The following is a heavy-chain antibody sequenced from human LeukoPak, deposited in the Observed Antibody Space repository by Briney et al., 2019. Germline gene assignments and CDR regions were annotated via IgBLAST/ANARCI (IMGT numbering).Heavy chain of an antibody. V-gene: IGHV5-51*01. CDR1: GYSFTSYW. CDR2: IYPGDSDT. Sequence: GESPKISCKGSGYSFTSYWIGWVRQMLGKGLEWMGIIYPGDSDTRYSPSFQGQVTISADKSISTAYLQWSSLKASDTAMYYCARHFKGGYSGYDGFIDYWGQGTLVTVSS. J-gene: IGHJ4*02. D-gene: IGHD5-12*01. CDR3: ARHFKGGYSGYDGFIDY.